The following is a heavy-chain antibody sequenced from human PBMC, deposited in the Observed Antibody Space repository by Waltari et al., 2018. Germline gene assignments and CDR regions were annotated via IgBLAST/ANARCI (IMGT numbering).Heavy chain of an antibody. D-gene: IGHD3-9*01. J-gene: IGHJ6*02. CDR2: VSGIGTST. CDR1: GFTFKDYA. V-gene: IGHV3-23*01. CDR3: AKGLTYYYYNMDV. Sequence: QLLESGGGLTQPGESLRLSCVASGFTFKDYAMNWVRQVPGKGPEGGASVSGIGTSTYYSESVEGRFTISRDNTRNILYRQMNNLRADDTAKYFCAKGLTYYYYNMDVWGQGTAVSVSS.